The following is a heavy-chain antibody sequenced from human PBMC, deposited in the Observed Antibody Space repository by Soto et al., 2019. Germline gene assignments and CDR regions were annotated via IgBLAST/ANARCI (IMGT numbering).Heavy chain of an antibody. J-gene: IGHJ5*02. CDR1: GYTFTSYG. CDR2: ISGYNGNT. D-gene: IGHD2-2*01. V-gene: IGHV1-18*04. Sequence: ASVKVSCKASGYTFTSYGISWVRQAPGQGLEYMGWISGYNGNTNYEQKFQGRVSMTTDTPTSTAYMELRSLRSDDTAVYYCARFQIVPGPSWFDPWAQGTLVTVSS. CDR3: ARFQIVPGPSWFDP.